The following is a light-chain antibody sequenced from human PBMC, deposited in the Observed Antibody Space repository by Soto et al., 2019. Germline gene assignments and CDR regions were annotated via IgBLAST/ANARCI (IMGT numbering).Light chain of an antibody. Sequence: QSVLTQPRSVSGPPVQPVTISCPGTSTDVGGYNYVSWYQQHPGKVPKLILYDVSERPSGVPARSSGSKPGNTASLAISGLQAAVEADYYCCSYAGRDTLYVFGSGA. V-gene: IGLV2-11*01. CDR2: DVS. CDR1: STDVGGYNY. CDR3: CSYAGRDTLYV. J-gene: IGLJ1*01.